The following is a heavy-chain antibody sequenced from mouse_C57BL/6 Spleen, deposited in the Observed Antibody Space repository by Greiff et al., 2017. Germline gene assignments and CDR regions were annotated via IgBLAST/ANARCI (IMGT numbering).Heavy chain of an antibody. CDR3: ASTVDDYAMDY. CDR1: GYTFTSYW. CDR2: IHPNSGST. V-gene: IGHV1-64*01. D-gene: IGHD1-1*01. Sequence: QVQLQQPGAELVKPGASVKLSCKASGYTFTSYWMHWVKQRPGQGLEWIGMIHPNSGSTNYNEKFKSKATLTVDKSSSTAYMQLSSLTSEDSAVYYCASTVDDYAMDYWGQGTSVTVSS. J-gene: IGHJ4*01.